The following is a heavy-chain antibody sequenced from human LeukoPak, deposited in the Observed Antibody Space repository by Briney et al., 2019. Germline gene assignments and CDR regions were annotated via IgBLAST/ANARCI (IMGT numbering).Heavy chain of an antibody. CDR1: GGSISSYY. Sequence: SETLSLTCTVSGGSISSYYWSWIRQPPGKGLEWIGYIYYSGSTNYNPSLKSRVTISVNTSENQSSLKLSSVTAADTAVYYCARRGSRGAVLFVYWGQGTLVTVSS. CDR3: ARRGSRGAVLFVY. J-gene: IGHJ4*02. D-gene: IGHD1-26*01. CDR2: IYYSGST. V-gene: IGHV4-59*08.